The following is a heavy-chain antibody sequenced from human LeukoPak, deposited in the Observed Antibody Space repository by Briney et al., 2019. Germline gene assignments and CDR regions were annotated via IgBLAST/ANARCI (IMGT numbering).Heavy chain of an antibody. V-gene: IGHV4-39*07. CDR1: GGSISGSNYY. CDR3: ARGRRLLWFGSDY. D-gene: IGHD3-10*01. CDR2: IFYSGST. Sequence: SETLSLTCTVSGGSISGSNYYWGWVRQPPGKGLEWIGSIFYSGSTNYNPSLKSRVTISVDTSKNQFSLKLSSVTAADTAVYYCARGRRLLWFGSDYWGQGTLVTVSS. J-gene: IGHJ4*02.